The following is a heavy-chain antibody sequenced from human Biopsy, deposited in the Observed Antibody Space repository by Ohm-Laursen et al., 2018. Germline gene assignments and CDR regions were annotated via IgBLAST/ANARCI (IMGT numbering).Heavy chain of an antibody. Sequence: SVKVSCKASGYTFTTYYIHWVRQAPGQGLEWMGMINPSGSTTSYPQIFQGRVTMTRGTSKSTVYMELSSLRSADTAVYFCARNTGWYGDLYYFDYWGQGTLVTVSS. V-gene: IGHV1-46*01. CDR1: GYTFTTYY. CDR2: INPSGSTT. CDR3: ARNTGWYGDLYYFDY. J-gene: IGHJ4*02. D-gene: IGHD6-19*01.